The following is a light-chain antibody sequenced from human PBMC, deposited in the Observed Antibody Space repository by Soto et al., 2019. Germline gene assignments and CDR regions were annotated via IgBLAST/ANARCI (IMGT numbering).Light chain of an antibody. J-gene: IGLJ1*01. CDR2: DVI. Sequence: QSALTQPRSVSGSPGQPVTVSCIGTSSDVGGYNSVSWYQEHPGKAPKLMIYDVIKRPSGVPDRFSGSKSGNTASLTISGLLAEDEADYYCCSYVGSYSYVFGTGTKVTVL. CDR3: CSYVGSYSYV. V-gene: IGLV2-11*01. CDR1: SSDVGGYNS.